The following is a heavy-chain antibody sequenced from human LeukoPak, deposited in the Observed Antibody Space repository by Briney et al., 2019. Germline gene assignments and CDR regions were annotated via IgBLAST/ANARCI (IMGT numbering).Heavy chain of an antibody. V-gene: IGHV3-21*01. CDR2: ITSSGTYT. CDR1: GFTFSNYN. CDR3: ARDPYSGSYH. Sequence: GGSLRLSCADSGFTFSNYNMNWVRQAPGKAMEWVSSITSSGTYTFYADSVKGRFTISRDNAKNSLYLQMDSLGPEDTAVYYCARDPYSGSYHWGQGTLVTVSS. J-gene: IGHJ4*02. D-gene: IGHD1-26*01.